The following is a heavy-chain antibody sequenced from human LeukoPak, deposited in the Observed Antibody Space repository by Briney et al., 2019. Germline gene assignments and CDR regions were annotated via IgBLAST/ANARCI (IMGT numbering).Heavy chain of an antibody. D-gene: IGHD3-22*01. Sequence: PGGSLRLSCAASGFTFSNYAMSWVRQAPGKGLEWVAFIRYDGSNKYYADSVKGRSTISRDNSKNTLYLQMNSLRAEDTAVYYCAKEGGYRYFYWFDPWGQGTLVTVSS. CDR1: GFTFSNYA. J-gene: IGHJ5*02. V-gene: IGHV3-30*02. CDR3: AKEGGYRYFYWFDP. CDR2: IRYDGSNK.